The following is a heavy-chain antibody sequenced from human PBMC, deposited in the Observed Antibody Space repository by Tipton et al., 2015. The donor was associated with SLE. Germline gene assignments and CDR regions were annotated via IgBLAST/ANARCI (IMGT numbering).Heavy chain of an antibody. D-gene: IGHD3-10*01. V-gene: IGHV4-59*01. Sequence: LRLSCTVSGGSISSYYWSWIRQPPGKGLEWIGYIYYSGSTNYNPSLKSRVTISVDTSKNQFSLKLSSVTAADTAVYYCARAPSGSGSFYYFYCMDVWGKGTPVTVSS. CDR2: IYYSGST. J-gene: IGHJ6*03. CDR1: GGSISSYY. CDR3: ARAPSGSGSFYYFYCMDV.